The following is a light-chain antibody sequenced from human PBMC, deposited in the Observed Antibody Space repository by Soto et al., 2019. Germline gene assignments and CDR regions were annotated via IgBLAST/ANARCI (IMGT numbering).Light chain of an antibody. CDR3: QQYGSSLFT. CDR2: GTS. J-gene: IGKJ3*01. V-gene: IGKV3-20*01. CDR1: QSVSSKY. Sequence: DIVMTQSPDSLAVSLGERATINCKSSQSVSSKYLAWYQQKPGQAPRVLIYGTSIRASGVPERFSGGGSGTDFTLTITRLEPEDFAVYYCQQYGSSLFTFGPGTKVDFK.